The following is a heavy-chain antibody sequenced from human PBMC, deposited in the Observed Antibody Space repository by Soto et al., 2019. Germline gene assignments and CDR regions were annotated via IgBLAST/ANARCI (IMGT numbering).Heavy chain of an antibody. J-gene: IGHJ4*02. V-gene: IGHV3-30*18. CDR1: GFTFSSYA. D-gene: IGHD6-19*01. CDR2: ISYDGSNK. Sequence: GGSLRLSCAASGFTFSSYAMHWVRQAPGKGLEWVAVISYDGSNKYYADSVKGRFTISRDNSRNTLYLQMNSLRAEDTAVYYCAKDKDWSGWSLIVYWGQGT. CDR3: AKDKDWSGWSLIVY.